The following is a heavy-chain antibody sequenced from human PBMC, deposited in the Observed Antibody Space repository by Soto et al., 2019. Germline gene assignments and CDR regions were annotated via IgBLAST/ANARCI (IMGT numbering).Heavy chain of an antibody. CDR2: ISSSGSTI. CDR1: GFTFSSYE. J-gene: IGHJ4*02. Sequence: EVQLVESGGGLVQPGGSLRLSCAASGFTFSSYEMNWVRQAPGKGLEWVSYISSSGSTIHYADSVKGRFTISRDNAKNSLYLQMNSLRAEDTAVYYCARGEGYYYHPFFDYWGQGTLVTVSS. V-gene: IGHV3-48*03. CDR3: ARGEGYYYHPFFDY. D-gene: IGHD3-22*01.